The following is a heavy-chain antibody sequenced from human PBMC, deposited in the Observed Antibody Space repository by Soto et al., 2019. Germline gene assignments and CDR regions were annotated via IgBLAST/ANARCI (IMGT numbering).Heavy chain of an antibody. J-gene: IGHJ5*02. V-gene: IGHV3-33*01. Sequence: GGSLRLSCAASGFTFSSYGMHWVRQAPGKGLEWVAVIWFDGRNKYYADSVKGRFTISRDNSKNTLYLQMNSLRAEDTAVYYCARGPADYGLGEGFDPWGQGTLVTVSS. CDR2: IWFDGRNK. CDR1: GFTFSSYG. D-gene: IGHD3-16*01. CDR3: ARGPADYGLGEGFDP.